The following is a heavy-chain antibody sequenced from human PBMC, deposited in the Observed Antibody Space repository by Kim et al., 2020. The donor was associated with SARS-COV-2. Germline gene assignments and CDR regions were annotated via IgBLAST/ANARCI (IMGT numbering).Heavy chain of an antibody. D-gene: IGHD1-1*01. J-gene: IGHJ4*02. CDR1: GFTFSDAW. CDR2: IKGKTDGGTT. CDR3: TTAKRAGTFGY. Sequence: GGSLRLSCAASGFTFSDAWMTWIRQAPGKVLEWVGRIKGKTDGGTTDYAASVKGRFTISRDNSKNTLYLQMNSVKTEDTGVYYCTTAKRAGTFGYWGQGTLVAVSS. V-gene: IGHV3-15*01.